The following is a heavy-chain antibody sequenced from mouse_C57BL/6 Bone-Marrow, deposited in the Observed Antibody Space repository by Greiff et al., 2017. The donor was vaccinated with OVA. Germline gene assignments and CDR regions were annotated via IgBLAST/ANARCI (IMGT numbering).Heavy chain of an antibody. D-gene: IGHD1-1*01. V-gene: IGHV1-61*01. CDR3: ARGSYYYGSSGDY. CDR2: IYPSDSET. J-gene: IGHJ2*01. Sequence: QVQLKQPGAELVRPGSSVKLSCKASGYTFTSYWMDWVKQRPGQGLEWIGNIYPSDSETHYNQKFKDKATLTVDKSSSTAYMQLSSLTSEDSAGYNTARGSYYYGSSGDYWGQDTPLTVSP. CDR1: GYTFTSYW.